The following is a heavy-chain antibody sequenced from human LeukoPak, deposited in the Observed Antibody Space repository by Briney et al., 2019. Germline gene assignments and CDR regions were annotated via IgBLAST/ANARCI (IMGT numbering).Heavy chain of an antibody. CDR3: ARGPYYYDSSGYSDDY. V-gene: IGHV4-59*08. CDR1: GGSISSYY. D-gene: IGHD3-22*01. J-gene: IGHJ4*02. Sequence: ASETLSLTCTVSGGSISSYYWSWIRQPPGKGLEWIGYIYLRGSTNYNPSLKSRVTISVDTSKNQFSLKLSSVTAADTAVYYCARGPYYYDSSGYSDDYWGQGTLVTVSS. CDR2: IYLRGST.